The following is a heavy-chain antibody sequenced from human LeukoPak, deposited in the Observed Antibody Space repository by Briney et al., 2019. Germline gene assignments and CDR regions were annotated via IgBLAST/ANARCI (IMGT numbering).Heavy chain of an antibody. CDR1: GFTFSNYW. CDR3: ARGVLWFGLD. CDR2: IKQDGSEK. V-gene: IGHV3-7*03. Sequence: GGSLRLSCAASGFTFSNYWMTWVRQAPGKGLEWVANIKQDGSEKYYVDSVKGRFTISRDNAKNSLYLQMNSLRAEDTAVYYCARGVLWFGLDWGQGTLVTVSS. D-gene: IGHD3-10*01. J-gene: IGHJ4*02.